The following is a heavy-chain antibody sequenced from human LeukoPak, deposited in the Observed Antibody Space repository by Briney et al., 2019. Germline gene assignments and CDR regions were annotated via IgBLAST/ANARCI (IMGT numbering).Heavy chain of an antibody. J-gene: IGHJ4*02. Sequence: GESLKISCKGSGYGFTSYWIGWVRQMPGKGLEWMGIIYPGDADTRYSPSFQGQVTISADKSITTAYLQWSSLKASDTAMYYCASTVDSTYYFDYWGQGTLVTVSS. CDR3: ASTVDSTYYFDY. CDR2: IYPGDADT. V-gene: IGHV5-51*01. CDR1: GYGFTSYW. D-gene: IGHD3-22*01.